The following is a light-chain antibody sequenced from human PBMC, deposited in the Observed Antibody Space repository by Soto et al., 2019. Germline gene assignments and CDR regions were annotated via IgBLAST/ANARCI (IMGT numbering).Light chain of an antibody. J-gene: IGKJ4*01. CDR2: GAS. CDR3: QHSSSIT. Sequence: DIQMTQSPSSLSASVGDRVTITCRASQSIGAYLNRYRQKPGRAPEVLIYGASNLEDGVPSTFRCSGSGPDCTLTLDSLQPDDFATYYCQHSSSITFAAGTTVEI. V-gene: IGKV1-39*01. CDR1: QSIGAY.